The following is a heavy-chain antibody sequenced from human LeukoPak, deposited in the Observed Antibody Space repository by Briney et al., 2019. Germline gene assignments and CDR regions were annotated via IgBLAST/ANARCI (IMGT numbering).Heavy chain of an antibody. CDR2: ISAYNGNT. CDR1: GYTFTSYG. CDR3: AREAHCGGDCYGEYYYYGMDV. J-gene: IGHJ6*02. D-gene: IGHD2-21*02. V-gene: IGHV1-18*01. Sequence: EASVKVSCKASGYTFTSYGISWVRQAPGQGLEWMGWISAYNGNTNYAQKLQGRVTMTTDTSTSTAYMELRSLRSDDTAVYYCAREAHCGGDCYGEYYYYGMDVWGQGTTVTVSS.